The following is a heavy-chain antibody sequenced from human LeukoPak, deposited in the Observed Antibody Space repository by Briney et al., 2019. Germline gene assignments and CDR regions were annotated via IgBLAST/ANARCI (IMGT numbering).Heavy chain of an antibody. D-gene: IGHD4-17*01. J-gene: IGHJ1*01. Sequence: PGGSLRLSCAASGFTFSGYAMSWVRQAPGKGLEWVSVISGSGGSTYYADSVKGRFTLSRDNSKNTLYLQMNSLRAEDTAVYYCAKEIYADSTGGRFQQWGQGTLVTVSS. CDR2: ISGSGGST. CDR1: GFTFSGYA. V-gene: IGHV3-23*01. CDR3: AKEIYADSTGGRFQQ.